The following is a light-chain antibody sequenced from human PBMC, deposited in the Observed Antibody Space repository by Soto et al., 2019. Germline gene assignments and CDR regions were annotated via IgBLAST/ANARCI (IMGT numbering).Light chain of an antibody. Sequence: DIQMTQSPSSLSASVVGRVTITCQASQNINTYLNWYQQKPGRAPKLLIYDASNLEAGVPSRFRGSGSGTDFTFTISRLQPEDIATYYCQQYENLPTCGQGTRREIK. CDR1: QNINTY. J-gene: IGKJ5*01. V-gene: IGKV1-33*01. CDR3: QQYENLPT. CDR2: DAS.